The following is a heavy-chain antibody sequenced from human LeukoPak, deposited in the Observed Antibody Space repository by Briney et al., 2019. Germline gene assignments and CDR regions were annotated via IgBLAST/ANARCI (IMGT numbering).Heavy chain of an antibody. D-gene: IGHD1-26*01. CDR2: ITSGFTP. V-gene: IGHV3-23*01. Sequence: GGSLRLSCAASGLTFSNYAMSWFRQAPGKGLEWVSGITSGFTPHYADSVKGRFTISRDNSKNTFHLQMNSLRAEDTAVYYCAKDYSDSRVGDVFFEYWGQGTLVTVSS. J-gene: IGHJ4*02. CDR3: AKDYSDSRVGDVFFEY. CDR1: GLTFSNYA.